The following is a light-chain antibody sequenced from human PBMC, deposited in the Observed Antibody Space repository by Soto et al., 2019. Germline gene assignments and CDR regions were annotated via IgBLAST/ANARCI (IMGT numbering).Light chain of an antibody. CDR3: QQYNNWPMWT. Sequence: IVMTQSPATLSLSPGERATLACRASQSITRNLAWYQQTPVQTPRLLIYGASTRATGIPARFSGSGSGTEFTLTISSLQSEDFAVYYCQQYNNWPMWTFGQGTKVDIK. J-gene: IGKJ1*01. V-gene: IGKV3-15*01. CDR2: GAS. CDR1: QSITRN.